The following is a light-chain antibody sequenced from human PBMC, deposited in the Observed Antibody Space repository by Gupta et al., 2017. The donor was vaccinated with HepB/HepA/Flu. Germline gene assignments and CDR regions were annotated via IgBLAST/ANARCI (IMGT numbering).Light chain of an antibody. CDR2: GKN. V-gene: IGLV3-19*01. CDR1: SLRSYY. CDR3: NARDSSGNLVV. J-gene: IGLJ2*01. Sequence: SSELTQDPAVSVALGQTVRITCQGDSLRSYYASWYQQKPGQAPVLVIYGKNNRPSGIPDRFSGSSSGNTASLTITGAQAEDEADYYCNARDSSGNLVVSGGGTKLTVL.